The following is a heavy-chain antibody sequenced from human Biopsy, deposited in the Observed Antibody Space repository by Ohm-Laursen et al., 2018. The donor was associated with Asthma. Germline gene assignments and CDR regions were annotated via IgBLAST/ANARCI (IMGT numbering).Heavy chain of an antibody. CDR2: ISSSSSTI. CDR1: GFTFSSYS. D-gene: IGHD3-3*01. Sequence: SLRLSCADSGFTFSSYSMNWVRQAPGKGLEWVSYISSSSSTIYYADSVKGRFTISRDNAKNSLYLQMNSLRDEDTAVYYCARMITIFGVVSRGMDVWGQGTTVTVSS. V-gene: IGHV3-48*02. CDR3: ARMITIFGVVSRGMDV. J-gene: IGHJ6*02.